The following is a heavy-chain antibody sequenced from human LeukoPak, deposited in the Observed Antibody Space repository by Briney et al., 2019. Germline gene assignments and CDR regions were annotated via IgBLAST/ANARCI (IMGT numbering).Heavy chain of an antibody. J-gene: IGHJ3*02. Sequence: GGSLRLSCAASGFTVSSNYMSWVRQAPGKGLEWVSVIYSGGSTYYADSVKGRFTISRDNSKNTLYLQMNSLRAEDTAVYYCARNYDSSDPDAFDIWGQGTMVTVSS. D-gene: IGHD3-22*01. CDR3: ARNYDSSDPDAFDI. CDR1: GFTVSSNY. V-gene: IGHV3-66*01. CDR2: IYSGGST.